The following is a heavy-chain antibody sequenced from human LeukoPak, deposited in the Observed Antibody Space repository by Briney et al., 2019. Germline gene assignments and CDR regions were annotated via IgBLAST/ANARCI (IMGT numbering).Heavy chain of an antibody. CDR2: IIPIFGTA. V-gene: IGHV1-69*06. CDR1: GGTFSSYA. D-gene: IGHD3-10*01. CDR3: ARYGSGSYYPDYYMDV. Sequence: SVKVSCKASGGTFSSYAISWVRQAPGQGLEWMGGIIPIFGTANYARKFQGRVTITADKSTSTAYMELSSLRSEDTAVYYCARYGSGSYYPDYYMDVWGKGTTVTVSS. J-gene: IGHJ6*03.